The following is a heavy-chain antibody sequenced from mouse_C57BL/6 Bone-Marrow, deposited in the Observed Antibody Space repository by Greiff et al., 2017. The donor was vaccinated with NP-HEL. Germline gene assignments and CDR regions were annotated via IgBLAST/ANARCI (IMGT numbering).Heavy chain of an antibody. CDR3: ASYDGYRYFDY. CDR2: IDPEDGET. Sequence: EVQRVESGAELVKPGASVKLSCTASGFNIKDYYMHWVKQRTEQGLEWIGRIDPEDGETKYAPKFQGKANITADTSSNTAYLQLSSLTSEDTAVYYCASYDGYRYFDYWGQGTTLTVSS. V-gene: IGHV14-2*01. J-gene: IGHJ2*01. CDR1: GFNIKDYY. D-gene: IGHD2-3*01.